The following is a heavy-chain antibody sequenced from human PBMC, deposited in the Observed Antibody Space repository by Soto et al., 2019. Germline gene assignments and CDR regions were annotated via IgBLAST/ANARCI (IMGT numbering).Heavy chain of an antibody. Sequence: QVTLKESGPVLVKPTETLTLTCTVSGFSLSNARMGVSWIRQPPGKALEWLAHIFSNDEKSSNTSLKSRLTISKDTSKSQVVLTMTNMDPVDTATYYCARGERWFGQSGYYDYGMDVWGQGTTVTVSS. CDR3: ARGERWFGQSGYYDYGMDV. V-gene: IGHV2-26*01. D-gene: IGHD3-10*01. CDR2: IFSNDEK. J-gene: IGHJ6*02. CDR1: GFSLSNARMG.